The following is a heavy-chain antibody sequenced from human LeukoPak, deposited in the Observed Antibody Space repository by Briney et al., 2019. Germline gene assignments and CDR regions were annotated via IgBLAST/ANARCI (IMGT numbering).Heavy chain of an antibody. Sequence: SETLSLTCTVSGGSISSGSYYWRWIRQPAGKGLEWIGRIYTSGSTNYNPSLKSRVTISVDTSKNQFSLRLSSLTAADTAVYYCARENDRYGRIDYWGQGTQVTVSS. J-gene: IGHJ4*02. CDR1: GGSISSGSYY. CDR2: IYTSGST. D-gene: IGHD5-18*01. V-gene: IGHV4-61*02. CDR3: ARENDRYGRIDY.